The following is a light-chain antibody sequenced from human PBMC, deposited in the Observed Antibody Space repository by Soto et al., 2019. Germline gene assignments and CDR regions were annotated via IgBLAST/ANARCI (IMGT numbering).Light chain of an antibody. CDR2: DAS. V-gene: IGKV1-33*01. Sequence: DIQMTQSPSSLSASVGDRVTITCQASQDISNHLNWYQQKPGKAPKLLIYDASNLETGVPSRFSVSGSVTDFTFTISSLQPEDIATYYCQQYDNLLSFGGGTKVEIK. CDR1: QDISNH. CDR3: QQYDNLLS. J-gene: IGKJ4*01.